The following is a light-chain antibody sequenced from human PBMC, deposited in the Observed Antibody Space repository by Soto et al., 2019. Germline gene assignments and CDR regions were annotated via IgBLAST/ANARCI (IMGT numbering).Light chain of an antibody. CDR3: QQSYSTPFS. CDR2: VAS. V-gene: IGKV1-39*01. Sequence: DIQMTQSPSSLSASVGDRVTITCRASQSINNYLNWYQQKPGKAPTLLIYVASSLQSGVPSRFSGSGSGTDFTIQISSMETEAFETYYCQQSYSTPFSLGGGTKV. J-gene: IGKJ4*01. CDR1: QSINNY.